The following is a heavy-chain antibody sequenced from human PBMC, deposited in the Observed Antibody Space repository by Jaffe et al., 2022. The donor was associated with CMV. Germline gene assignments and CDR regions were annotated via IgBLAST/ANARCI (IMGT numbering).Heavy chain of an antibody. V-gene: IGHV3-74*01. CDR1: GFTFSSYW. CDR2: INSDGSST. CDR3: ARDGATVTSYYYYGMDV. D-gene: IGHD4-17*01. J-gene: IGHJ6*02. Sequence: EVQLVESGGGLVQPGGSLRLSCAASGFTFSSYWMHWVRQAPGKGLVWVSRINSDGSSTSYADSVKGRFTISRDNAKNTLYLQMNSLRAEDTAVYYCARDGATVTSYYYYGMDVWGQGTTVTVSS.